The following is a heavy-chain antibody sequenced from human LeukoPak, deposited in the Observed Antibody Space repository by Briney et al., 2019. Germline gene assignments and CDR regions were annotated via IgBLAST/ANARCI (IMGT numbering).Heavy chain of an antibody. CDR3: AGDVSIFPLWAFDP. CDR2: INSDGSST. D-gene: IGHD2-21*01. Sequence: PGGSLRLSCAASGFTFSSYWMHWVRQAPGKGLVWVSRINSDGSSTSYADSVKGRFTISRDNAKNTLYLQMNSLRAEDTAVYYCAGDVSIFPLWAFDPWGQGTLVTVSS. V-gene: IGHV3-74*01. J-gene: IGHJ5*02. CDR1: GFTFSSYW.